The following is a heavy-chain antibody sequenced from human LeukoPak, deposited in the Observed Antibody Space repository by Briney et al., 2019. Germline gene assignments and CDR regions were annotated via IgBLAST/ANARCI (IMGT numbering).Heavy chain of an antibody. CDR1: GFTFSSYG. Sequence: PGGSLRLSCAASGFTFSSYGMHWVRQAPGKGLEWVAVISYDGSNKYYADSVKGRFTISRDNSKNTLYLQMNSLRAEDTAVYYCAKNMVRGVKYYFDYWGQGTLVTVSS. D-gene: IGHD3-10*01. J-gene: IGHJ4*02. V-gene: IGHV3-30*18. CDR3: AKNMVRGVKYYFDY. CDR2: ISYDGSNK.